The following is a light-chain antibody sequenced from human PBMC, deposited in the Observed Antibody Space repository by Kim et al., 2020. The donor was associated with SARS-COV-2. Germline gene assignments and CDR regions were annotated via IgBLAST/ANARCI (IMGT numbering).Light chain of an antibody. CDR1: HDISNY. J-gene: IGKJ3*01. CDR2: GAS. V-gene: IGKV1-33*01. Sequence: ASVVDRVTIACQANHDISNYLNWYQQKPEKAPKRLISGASNLEAGVPSRFGGSGSGRDFTFTISSLQPDDIATYYCQQYDDLPFTFGPGTKVDIK. CDR3: QQYDDLPFT.